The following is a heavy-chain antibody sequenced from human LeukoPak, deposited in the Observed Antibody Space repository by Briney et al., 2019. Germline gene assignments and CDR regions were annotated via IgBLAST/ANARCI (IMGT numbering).Heavy chain of an antibody. J-gene: IGHJ4*02. V-gene: IGHV3-30*02. D-gene: IGHD5-12*01. CDR2: IRYDGSNK. Sequence: GGSLRLSCAASGSTFSSYGMHWVRQAPGKGLEWVAFIRYDGSNKYYADSVKGRFTISRDNSKNTLYLQMNSLRAEDTAVYYCAKAPPRTNSGYDSDWGQGTLVTVSS. CDR1: GSTFSSYG. CDR3: AKAPPRTNSGYDSD.